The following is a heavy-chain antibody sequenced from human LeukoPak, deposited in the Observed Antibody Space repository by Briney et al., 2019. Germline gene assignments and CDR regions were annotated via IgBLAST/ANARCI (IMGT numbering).Heavy chain of an antibody. CDR2: IYYSGST. V-gene: IGHV4-39*01. J-gene: IGHJ3*02. Sequence: SETLSLTCTVSGGSISSSSYYWGWIRQPPGKGLEWIGSIYYSGSTYYNPSLKSRVTISVDTSKNQFSLKLSSVTAADTAVYYCARLKITMIVVVNDAFDIWGQGTMVTVSS. CDR1: GGSISSSSYY. D-gene: IGHD3-22*01. CDR3: ARLKITMIVVVNDAFDI.